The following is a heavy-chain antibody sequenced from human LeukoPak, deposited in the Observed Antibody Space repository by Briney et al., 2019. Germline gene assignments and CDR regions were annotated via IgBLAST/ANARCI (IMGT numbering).Heavy chain of an antibody. J-gene: IGHJ4*02. Sequence: ASVKVSCKASGGTFSSYAISWVRQAPGQGLELMGWISAYNGNTNYAQKLQGRVTMTTDTSTSTAYMELRSLRSDDTAVYYCARDGDSSGYYYPDDYWGQGTLITVSS. D-gene: IGHD3-22*01. CDR1: GGTFSSYA. CDR2: ISAYNGNT. V-gene: IGHV1-18*01. CDR3: ARDGDSSGYYYPDDY.